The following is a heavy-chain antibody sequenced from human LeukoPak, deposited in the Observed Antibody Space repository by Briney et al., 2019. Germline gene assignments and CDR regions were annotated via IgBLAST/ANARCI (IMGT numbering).Heavy chain of an antibody. J-gene: IGHJ4*02. CDR1: GYSLTNYY. Sequence: ASVKVSCKAFGYSLTNYYVHWVRQAPGQGLEWMGEINPSGGSTSCAQKFQGRITVTRDTYTNTVYMDLSSLRSEDTATYCCARGAPTTRIGSRRFDYWGQGSLLTVAS. D-gene: IGHD5/OR15-5a*01. CDR3: ARGAPTTRIGSRRFDY. V-gene: IGHV1-46*01. CDR2: INPSGGST.